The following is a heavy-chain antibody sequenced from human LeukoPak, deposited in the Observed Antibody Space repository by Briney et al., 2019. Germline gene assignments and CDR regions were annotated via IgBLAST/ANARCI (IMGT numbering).Heavy chain of an antibody. CDR1: GFTFISSW. D-gene: IGHD2-2*03. J-gene: IGHJ4*02. V-gene: IGHV3-15*01. CDR2: IRSTPDGGAT. CDR3: ATDLHFGYCTATSCANY. Sequence: PGGSLRLSCAASGFTFISSWMTWVRLAPGKGLEWVGRIRSTPDGGATDYAAPVKGRFTISRDDSKNTLYLQMSSLRTEDTAVYYCATDLHFGYCTATSCANYWGQGTLVTVSS.